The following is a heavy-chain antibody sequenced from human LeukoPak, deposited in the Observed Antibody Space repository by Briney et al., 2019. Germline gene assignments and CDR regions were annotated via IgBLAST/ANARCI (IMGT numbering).Heavy chain of an antibody. V-gene: IGHV1-46*01. J-gene: IGHJ4*02. Sequence: ASVKVSCKASGYTFTSYFIDWVRQAPGQGLEWMGVINPSGGSTRYAQKFQGRVTMTGDPSTRTVYMELSSLTSDDTAVYYCARGTTDDYWGQGTPVTVSS. CDR1: GYTFTSYF. CDR2: INPSGGST. CDR3: ARGTTDDY. D-gene: IGHD1-1*01.